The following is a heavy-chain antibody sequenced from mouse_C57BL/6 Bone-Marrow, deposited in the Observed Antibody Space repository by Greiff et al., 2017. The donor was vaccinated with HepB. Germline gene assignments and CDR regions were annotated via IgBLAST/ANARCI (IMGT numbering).Heavy chain of an antibody. V-gene: IGHV2-6-1*01. D-gene: IGHD3-2*02. CDR3: ARHDSSGYGFAY. Sequence: QVQLKQSGPGLVAPSQSLSITCTVSGFSLTSYGVHWVRQPPGKGLEWLVVIWSDGSTTYNSALKSRLSISKDNSKSQVFLKMNSLQTDDTAMYYCARHDSSGYGFAYWGQGTLVTVSA. CDR2: IWSDGST. J-gene: IGHJ3*01. CDR1: GFSLTSYG.